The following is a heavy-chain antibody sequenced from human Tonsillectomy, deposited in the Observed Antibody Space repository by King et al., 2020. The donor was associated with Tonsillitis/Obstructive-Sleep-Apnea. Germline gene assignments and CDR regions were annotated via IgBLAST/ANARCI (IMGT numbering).Heavy chain of an antibody. V-gene: IGHV3-21*01. Sequence: VQLVESGGGLVKPGGSLRLSCAASGFSFSIYSMNWVRQAPGKGLEWVSSISSSSSYIYYADSVKGRFTISRDNAENSLYLQMNSLRAEDTAVYYCARDQEDPGYYYYYMDVWGKGTTVTVSS. J-gene: IGHJ6*03. CDR2: ISSSSSYI. CDR1: GFSFSIYS. CDR3: ARDQEDPGYYYYYMDV.